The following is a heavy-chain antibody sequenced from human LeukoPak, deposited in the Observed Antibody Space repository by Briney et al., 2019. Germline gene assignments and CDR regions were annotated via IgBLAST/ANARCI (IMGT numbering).Heavy chain of an antibody. CDR2: IYYSGST. J-gene: IGHJ4*02. CDR1: GGSIGSHY. D-gene: IGHD1-26*01. CDR3: ARRAGSGKATYAGGGYYFDY. Sequence: KPSETLSLTCTVSGGSIGSHYWSWIRQPPGKGLEWIGYIYYSGSTNYNPSLKSRVTISVDTSKNQFSLKLSSVTAADTAVYYCARRAGSGKATYAGGGYYFDYWGQGTLVTVSS. V-gene: IGHV4-59*11.